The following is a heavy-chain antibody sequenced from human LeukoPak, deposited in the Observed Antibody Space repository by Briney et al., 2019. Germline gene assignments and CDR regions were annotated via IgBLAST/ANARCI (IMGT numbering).Heavy chain of an antibody. Sequence: GGSLRLSCAASGFTFSIYSMNWVRQAPGKGLEWVSSISSSSSYIYYADSVKGRFTISRDNAKNSLYVQMNSLRVEDTAVYYCARAIVGATYDAFDIWGQGTLVTVSS. D-gene: IGHD1-26*01. CDR2: ISSSSSYI. J-gene: IGHJ3*02. V-gene: IGHV3-21*01. CDR3: ARAIVGATYDAFDI. CDR1: GFTFSIYS.